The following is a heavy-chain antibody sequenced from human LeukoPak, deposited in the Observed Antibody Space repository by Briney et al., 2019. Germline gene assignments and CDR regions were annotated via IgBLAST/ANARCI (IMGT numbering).Heavy chain of an antibody. CDR2: ITSRSGTI. J-gene: IGHJ4*02. D-gene: IGHD3-10*01. CDR3: ATEYYGSVNYYDY. Sequence: PGGSLRLSCAASGFTFNTYIMNWVRQAPGKGLEWVSYITSRSGTIYYADSVKGRFTISRDNAKNSLYLQMNSLRAEDTAVYYCATEYYGSVNYYDYWGQGTLVTVSS. CDR1: GFTFNTYI. V-gene: IGHV3-48*04.